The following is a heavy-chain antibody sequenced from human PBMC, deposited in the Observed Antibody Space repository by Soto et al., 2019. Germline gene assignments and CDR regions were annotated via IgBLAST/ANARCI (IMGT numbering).Heavy chain of an antibody. Sequence: SVKVSSKASGGTFSSYAISWVRQAPGQGLEWMGGIIPIFGTANYAQKFQGRVTITADESTSTAYMELSSLRSEDTAVYYCATLYQPRYYYDSSGYLTPYFDYWGQGTLVTVSS. CDR1: GGTFSSYA. CDR2: IIPIFGTA. V-gene: IGHV1-69*13. J-gene: IGHJ4*02. CDR3: ATLYQPRYYYDSSGYLTPYFDY. D-gene: IGHD3-22*01.